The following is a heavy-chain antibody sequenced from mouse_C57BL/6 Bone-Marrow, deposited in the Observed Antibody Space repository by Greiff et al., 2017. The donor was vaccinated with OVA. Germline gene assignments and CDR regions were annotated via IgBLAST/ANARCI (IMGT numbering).Heavy chain of an antibody. V-gene: IGHV5-12*01. CDR2: ISNGGGST. D-gene: IGHD2-4*01. CDR1: GFTFSDYY. J-gene: IGHJ2*01. CDR3: ARGFYDYDLDY. Sequence: EVKLMESGGGLVQPGGSLKLSCAASGFTFSDYYMYWVRQTPEKRLEWVAYISNGGGSTYYPDTVKGRFTISRDNAKNTLYLQMSRLKSEDTAMYYCARGFYDYDLDYWGQGTTLTVSS.